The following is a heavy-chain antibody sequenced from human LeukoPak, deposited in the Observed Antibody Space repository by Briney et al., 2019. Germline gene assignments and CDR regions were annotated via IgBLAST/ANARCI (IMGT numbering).Heavy chain of an antibody. D-gene: IGHD3-22*01. CDR3: ARVGGYYDSSGYLLFDY. J-gene: IGHJ4*02. CDR2: ISPGGGTT. Sequence: PGGSLRLSCAVSGFAFGSEAMSWVRQSPARGLEWVASISPGGGTTYYADYVKGRFTISRDNSKNSLFVQMNSLRAEDTAVYYCARVGGYYDSSGYLLFDYWGQGTLVTVSS. V-gene: IGHV3-23*01. CDR1: GFAFGSEA.